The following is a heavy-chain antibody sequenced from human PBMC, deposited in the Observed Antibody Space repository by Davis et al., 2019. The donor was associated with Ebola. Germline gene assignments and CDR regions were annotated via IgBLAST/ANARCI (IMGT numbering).Heavy chain of an antibody. V-gene: IGHV4-59*01. D-gene: IGHD6-13*01. CDR2: IYYSGST. CDR1: GGSSSSYY. CDR3: ARLAGSWYYYSLDV. Sequence: MPSETLSLTCTVSGGSSSSYYWSWIRQPPGKGLDWIGYIYYSGSTNYNPSLKSRVTISLDTSKNQISLKLTSVTAADTAVYFCARLAGSWYYYSLDVWGQGTTVTVSS. J-gene: IGHJ6*02.